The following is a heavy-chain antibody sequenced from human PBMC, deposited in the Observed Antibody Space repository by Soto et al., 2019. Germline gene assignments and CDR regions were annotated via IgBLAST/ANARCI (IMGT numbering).Heavy chain of an antibody. CDR2: INPSGGST. V-gene: IGHV1-46*03. CDR1: GYTFTSYY. Sequence: ASVNVSCKASGYTFTSYYMHWVRQAPGQGLEWMGIINPSGGSTSYAQKFQGRVTMTRDTSTSTVYMELSSLRSEVTAVYYCARQSQWPDAFDIWGQGTMVTVSS. J-gene: IGHJ3*02. D-gene: IGHD6-19*01. CDR3: ARQSQWPDAFDI.